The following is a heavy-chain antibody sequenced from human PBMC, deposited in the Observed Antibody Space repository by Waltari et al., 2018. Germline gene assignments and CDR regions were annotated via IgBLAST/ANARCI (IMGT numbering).Heavy chain of an antibody. CDR1: GGSLSRSSYY. CDR2: IYYSGST. CDR3: ARGSSGWSFDY. D-gene: IGHD6-19*01. J-gene: IGHJ4*02. Sequence: QLQLQESGPGLVKPSETLSLTCTVSGGSLSRSSYYWGWSRQPPGKGLEWIGSIYYSGSTYYNPSLKSRVTISVDTSKNQFSLKLSSVTAADTAVYYCARGSSGWSFDYWGQGTLVTVSS. V-gene: IGHV4-39*07.